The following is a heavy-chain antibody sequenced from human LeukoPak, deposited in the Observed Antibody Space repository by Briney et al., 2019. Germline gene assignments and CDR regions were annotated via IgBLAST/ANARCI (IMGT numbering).Heavy chain of an antibody. CDR2: ISNSGST. CDR1: GGSISSHY. CDR3: GRDALVGYFSYYYMDV. D-gene: IGHD2-15*01. J-gene: IGHJ6*03. Sequence: SETLSLTCTVSGGSISSHYWTWIRQSPVKGLEWIGYISNSGSTSYNPSLKSRVTISIDTSKNQLSLKLRSVTAADTAVYYCGRDALVGYFSYYYMDVWGKGTTVTVSS. V-gene: IGHV4-59*11.